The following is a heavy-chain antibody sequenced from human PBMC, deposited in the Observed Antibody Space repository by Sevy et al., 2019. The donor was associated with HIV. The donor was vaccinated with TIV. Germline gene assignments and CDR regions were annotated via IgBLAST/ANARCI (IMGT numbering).Heavy chain of an antibody. J-gene: IGHJ4*02. V-gene: IGHV4-61*02. CDR3: ARGRYYGSGSYSPFDY. CDR2: IYTSGST. Sequence: SETLSLTCTVSGGSISSGSYYWSWIRQPAGKGLEWIGRIYTSGSTNYNPSLKSRVTISVDTSKNQFSLKLSSVNAADTAVYYCARGRYYGSGSYSPFDYWGQGTLVTVSS. D-gene: IGHD3-10*01. CDR1: GGSISSGSYY.